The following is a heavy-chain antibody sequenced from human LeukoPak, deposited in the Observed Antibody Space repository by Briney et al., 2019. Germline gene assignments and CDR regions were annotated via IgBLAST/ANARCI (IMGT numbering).Heavy chain of an antibody. CDR3: ARHSETTTYYFDY. V-gene: IGHV4-39*01. J-gene: IGHJ4*02. D-gene: IGHD1-1*01. Sequence: SETLSLTCTVSGGSISSYYWGWIRQPPGKGLEWIGSIYYSGSTYYNPSLKSRVTISVDTSKNQFSLKLSSVTAADTAVYYCARHSETTTYYFDYWGQGTLVTVSS. CDR1: GGSISSYY. CDR2: IYYSGST.